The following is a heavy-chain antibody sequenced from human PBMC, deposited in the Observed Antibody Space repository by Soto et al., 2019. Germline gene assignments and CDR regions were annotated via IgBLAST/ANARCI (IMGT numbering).Heavy chain of an antibody. Sequence: EVQLVETGGGLTQPGGSLRLSCAASGFNVSSNSMNWVRQAPGKGLEWLSLIHSDANTKYADSVKGRFTISRDSSENTVYLQMNSLRAEDRAVYYCARHGWLESWGQGPLFTVSS. CDR1: GFNVSSNS. CDR3: ARHGWLES. CDR2: IHSDANT. J-gene: IGHJ5*01. V-gene: IGHV3-53*02.